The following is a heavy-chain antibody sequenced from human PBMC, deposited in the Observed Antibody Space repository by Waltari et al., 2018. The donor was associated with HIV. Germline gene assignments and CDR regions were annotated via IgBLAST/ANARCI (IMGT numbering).Heavy chain of an antibody. Sequence: EVQLVETGGDVIRPGGSLRLSCATPGTAVTNNYIHWVRQAPGKGLELVTVIYSVGNTKYAHSVKGRFLISRYNSKNTVFVQVNRLKVEDTAVYYCSGPDGDQGTSVSYYGMGVWGQGTTVIVSS. V-gene: IGHV3-53*02. CDR2: IYSVGNT. J-gene: IGHJ6*02. CDR1: GTAVTNNY. D-gene: IGHD4-17*01. CDR3: SGPDGDQGTSVSYYGMGV.